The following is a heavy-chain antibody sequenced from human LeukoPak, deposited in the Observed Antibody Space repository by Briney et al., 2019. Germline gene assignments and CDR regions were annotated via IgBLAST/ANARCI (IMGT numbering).Heavy chain of an antibody. V-gene: IGHV3-21*01. D-gene: IGHD3-22*01. Sequence: GGSLRLSCAASGFTFSSYSMNWVRQAPGKGLEWVSSISSSSSYIYYADSVKGRFTISRDNAKNSLYLQMNSLRAEDTAVYYCARDLSYYYDSSGSVFDYWGQGTLVTVSS. CDR3: ARDLSYYYDSSGSVFDY. CDR2: ISSSSSYI. CDR1: GFTFSSYS. J-gene: IGHJ4*02.